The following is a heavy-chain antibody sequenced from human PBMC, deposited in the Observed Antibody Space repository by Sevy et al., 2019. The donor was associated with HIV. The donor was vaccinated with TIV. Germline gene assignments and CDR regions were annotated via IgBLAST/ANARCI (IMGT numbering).Heavy chain of an antibody. CDR1: GYLFTSYR. CDR2: ISPHNGDT. D-gene: IGHD2-15*01. CDR3: ARAYCSGGRCYSLAY. V-gene: IGHV1-18*01. Sequence: ASVKVSCKASGYLFTSYRITWVRQAPGKRLELVGWISPHNGDTNYAQRVQDRVTMITDTSTTTAYMELRSLTSDGSAVYYCARAYCSGGRCYSLAYWGQGTPVTVSS. J-gene: IGHJ4*02.